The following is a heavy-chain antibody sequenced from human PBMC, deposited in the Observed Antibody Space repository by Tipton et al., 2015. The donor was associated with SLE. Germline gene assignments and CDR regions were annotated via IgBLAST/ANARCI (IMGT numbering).Heavy chain of an antibody. CDR2: IYYSGNT. V-gene: IGHV4-30-2*01. J-gene: IGHJ5*02. CDR1: GDSISKGGYA. CDR3: ARGILYTWLDP. Sequence: TLSLTCSVSGDSISKGGYAWTWIRQPPGKGLEWIGYIYYSGNTYYNPSLKSRVTISIDSSKNRFSLNLDSVTAADTAVYYCARGILYTWLDPWGQGTLVTVSS.